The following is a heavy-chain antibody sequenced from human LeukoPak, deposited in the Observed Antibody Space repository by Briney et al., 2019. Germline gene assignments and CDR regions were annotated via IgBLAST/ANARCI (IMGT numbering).Heavy chain of an antibody. Sequence: GGSLRLSCAASGFTVSSNYMSWVRQAPGKGLEWVSVIYSGGSTYYADSVKGRFTISRDNSKNTLYLQMNSLRAEDTAVYYCAKQSGTRAHYYYYGMDVWGQGTTVTVSS. J-gene: IGHJ6*02. CDR2: IYSGGST. CDR1: GFTVSSNY. V-gene: IGHV3-53*01. D-gene: IGHD3-3*01. CDR3: AKQSGTRAHYYYYGMDV.